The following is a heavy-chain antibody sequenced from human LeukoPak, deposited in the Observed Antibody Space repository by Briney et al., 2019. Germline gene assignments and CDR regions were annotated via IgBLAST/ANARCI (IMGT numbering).Heavy chain of an antibody. D-gene: IGHD5-12*01. CDR3: ARDDIVATTHFDY. V-gene: IGHV3-21*01. Sequence: GGSLRLSCAASGFTFSSYSMNWVRQAPGKGLEWVSSISSSSSYIYYADSVKGRFTISRDNAKNSLYLQMNSLRAGDTAVYYCARDDIVATTHFDYWGQGTLVTVSS. CDR2: ISSSSSYI. CDR1: GFTFSSYS. J-gene: IGHJ4*02.